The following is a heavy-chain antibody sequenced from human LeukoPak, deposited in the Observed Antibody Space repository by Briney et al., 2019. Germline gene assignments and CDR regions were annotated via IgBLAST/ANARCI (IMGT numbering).Heavy chain of an antibody. CDR1: GGSISSYY. CDR3: ARAPPKYSSSWYYYYYYMDV. CDR2: IYYSGST. Sequence: SETLSLTCTVSGGSISSYYWSWIRQPPGKGLEWIGYIYYSGSTNYNPSLKSRVTISVDKSNTSLSLKLTSVTGADTAVYYCARAPPKYSSSWYYYYYYMDVWGKGTPVTVSS. D-gene: IGHD6-13*01. V-gene: IGHV4-59*12. J-gene: IGHJ6*03.